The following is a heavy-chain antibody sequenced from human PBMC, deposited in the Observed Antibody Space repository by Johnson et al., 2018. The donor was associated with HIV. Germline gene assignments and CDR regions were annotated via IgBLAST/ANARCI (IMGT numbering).Heavy chain of an antibody. Sequence: QLQLVESGGGSIQPGSSLRLSCAASGFTVSSNYMSWVRQAPGKGLESVSYITGSGTVVYYADSVKGRFTISRVTAKNSLYLQMNSLRAEDTAVYYCARDPVSHYYDSSGSLDDAFDIWGQGTMVTVSS. V-gene: IGHV3-11*04. CDR1: GFTVSSNY. J-gene: IGHJ3*02. CDR3: ARDPVSHYYDSSGSLDDAFDI. CDR2: ITGSGTVV. D-gene: IGHD3-22*01.